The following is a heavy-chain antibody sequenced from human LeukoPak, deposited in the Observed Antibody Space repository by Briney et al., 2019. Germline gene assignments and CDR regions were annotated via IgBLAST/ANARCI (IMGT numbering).Heavy chain of an antibody. D-gene: IGHD2-15*01. CDR2: ISPFNGNT. Sequence: ASVKVSCKASGYTFTSYGIGWVRQAPGQGLEWMGWISPFNGNTNYAQKVQGRVTMTTDTSTSTVYMELRSLRSDDTAVYYCARDLDIVVVAAALRHYGLDVWGQGTTVTVSS. V-gene: IGHV1-18*01. CDR1: GYTFTSYG. CDR3: ARDLDIVVVAAALRHYGLDV. J-gene: IGHJ6*02.